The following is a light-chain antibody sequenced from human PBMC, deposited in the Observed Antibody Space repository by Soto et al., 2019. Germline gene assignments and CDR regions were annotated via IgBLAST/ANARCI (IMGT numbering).Light chain of an antibody. CDR3: SSYTSSSTLVV. CDR1: SSDVGGYNY. V-gene: IGLV2-14*01. J-gene: IGLJ2*01. CDR2: DVS. Sequence: QSALTQPASVSGSPGQSITISCTGTSSDVGGYNYVSWYQQHPGKAPKLMIYDVSNRPSGVSNRFSGSKSGNKASLTISGPQHEDEADYYCSSYTSSSTLVVFGGWTKLTVL.